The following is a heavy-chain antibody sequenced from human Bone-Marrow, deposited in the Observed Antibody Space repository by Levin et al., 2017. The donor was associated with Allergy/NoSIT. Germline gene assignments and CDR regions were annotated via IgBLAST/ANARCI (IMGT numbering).Heavy chain of an antibody. CDR1: GFTFSSYA. CDR3: AKLGDGSGSYSYYYDGMDV. J-gene: IGHJ6*02. Sequence: LSLTCAASGFTFSSYAMSWVRQAPGKGLEWVSSISVSGSSAYYADSVKGRFTISRDTSKNTLYLEINSLRAEDTAVYYCAKLGDGSGSYSYYYDGMDVWGQGTTVTVS. D-gene: IGHD3-10*01. CDR2: ISVSGSSA. V-gene: IGHV3-23*01.